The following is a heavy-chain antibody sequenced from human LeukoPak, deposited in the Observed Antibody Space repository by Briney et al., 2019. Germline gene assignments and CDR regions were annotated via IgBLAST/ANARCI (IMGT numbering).Heavy chain of an antibody. V-gene: IGHV4-59*08. CDR2: MHNSGNT. Sequence: SETLSLTCNVSGASISGYYWSWIRQPPGKGLEWIVYMHNSGNTKYNPSLESRVTMSVDTSKNQFSLRVNSVTAADTAVYYCARPNGAQKGDAFDIWGQGTMVTVSS. CDR3: ARPNGAQKGDAFDI. D-gene: IGHD2-8*01. J-gene: IGHJ3*02. CDR1: GASISGYY.